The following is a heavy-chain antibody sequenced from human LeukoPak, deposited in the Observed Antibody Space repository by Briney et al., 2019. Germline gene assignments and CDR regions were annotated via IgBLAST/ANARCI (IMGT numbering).Heavy chain of an antibody. J-gene: IGHJ4*02. V-gene: IGHV3-23*01. CDR2: ISDSGDTT. CDR3: AKGQKHDFWSGHSHIYFDY. D-gene: IGHD3-3*01. Sequence: GGSLRLSCAVSGFTFNIYAIGWVRQAPGKGLEWVSSISDSGDTTYYADSVKGRFTISRDNSKNTVYLQMNSLRAEDTAIYFCAKGQKHDFWSGHSHIYFDYWGQRALVTVSS. CDR1: GFTFNIYA.